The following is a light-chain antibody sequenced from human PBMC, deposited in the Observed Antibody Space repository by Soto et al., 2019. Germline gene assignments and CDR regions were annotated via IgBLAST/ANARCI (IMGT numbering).Light chain of an antibody. Sequence: EILLTQSPGTLSLSPGYRSTPSCMANQTISGTYLAWYQQKPGQAHRLLIYSSYSRAAGVSDRFSGSGSGTDFSLTIRRLEPEDFAMYYCQKSGRSPKWTFGHWPKLDLK. CDR1: QTISGTY. J-gene: IGKJ1*01. CDR2: SSY. CDR3: QKSGRSPKWT. V-gene: IGKV3-20*01.